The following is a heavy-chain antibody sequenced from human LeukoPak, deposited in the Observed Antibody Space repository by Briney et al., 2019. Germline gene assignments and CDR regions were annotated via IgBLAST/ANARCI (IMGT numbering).Heavy chain of an antibody. Sequence: GGSLRLSCAASGFTFSNAWMSWVRQAPGKGLVWVSRINSDGSSTSYADSVKGRFTISRDNAKNTLYLQMNSLRAEDTAVYYCARGGPYYYDSSGFNWFDPWGQGTLVTVSS. CDR3: ARGGPYYYDSSGFNWFDP. CDR1: GFTFSNAW. CDR2: INSDGSST. D-gene: IGHD3-22*01. J-gene: IGHJ5*02. V-gene: IGHV3-74*01.